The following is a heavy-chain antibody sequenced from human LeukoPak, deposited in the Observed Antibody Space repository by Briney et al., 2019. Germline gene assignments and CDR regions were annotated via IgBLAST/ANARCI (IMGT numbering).Heavy chain of an antibody. CDR1: GFTFSSYA. D-gene: IGHD1-26*01. CDR3: AKDLSGSFSFDQ. V-gene: IGHV3-23*01. CDR2: ISGSGGST. Sequence: GGSLRLSCAAFGFTFSSYAMSWVRQAPGKGLEWVSAISGSGGSTYYADSVKGRFTISRDNSKNTLYLQMNSLRAEDTAVYYCAKDLSGSFSFDQWGQGTLVTVSS. J-gene: IGHJ4*02.